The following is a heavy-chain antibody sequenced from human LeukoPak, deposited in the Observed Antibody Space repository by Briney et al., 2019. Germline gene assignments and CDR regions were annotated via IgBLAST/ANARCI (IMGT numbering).Heavy chain of an antibody. D-gene: IGHD3-9*01. CDR1: GGSMNDYY. Sequence: SETLSLTCTVSGGSMNDYYWSWIRQPPGKGLEWIGYIYYSGSTNYNPSLKSRVTISVDTSKNQFSLKLSSVTAADTAVYYCARVLTGSVFDYWGQGTLVTVSS. CDR3: ARVLTGSVFDY. V-gene: IGHV4-59*01. CDR2: IYYSGST. J-gene: IGHJ4*02.